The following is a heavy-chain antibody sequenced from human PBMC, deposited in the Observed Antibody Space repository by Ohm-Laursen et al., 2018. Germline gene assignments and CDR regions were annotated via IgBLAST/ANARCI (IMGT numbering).Heavy chain of an antibody. V-gene: IGHV3-23*01. CDR1: GFTFSSYA. CDR3: APRVGYCSGGSCDY. CDR2: ISGSGGST. J-gene: IGHJ4*02. Sequence: SLRLSCAATGFTFSSYAMSWVRQAPGKGLEWVSAISGSGGSTYYADSVKGRFTISRDNSKNTLYLQMNSLRAEDTAVYYCAPRVGYCSGGSCDYWGQGTLVTVSS. D-gene: IGHD2-15*01.